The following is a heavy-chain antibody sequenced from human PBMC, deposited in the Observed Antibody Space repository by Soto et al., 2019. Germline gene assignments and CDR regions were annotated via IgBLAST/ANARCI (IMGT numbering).Heavy chain of an antibody. V-gene: IGHV5-51*01. CDR1: GYTFTIYW. Sequence: GESLKLSLQVSGYTFTIYWIGWVRQMPGKGLEWMGIIYPSDSDTRYSPSFQGQVTISADQSINTAYLQWDSLKASDTAIYYCARPANTVADHFDLWGQGTPVTVSS. J-gene: IGHJ4*02. D-gene: IGHD4-17*01. CDR2: IYPSDSDT. CDR3: ARPANTVADHFDL.